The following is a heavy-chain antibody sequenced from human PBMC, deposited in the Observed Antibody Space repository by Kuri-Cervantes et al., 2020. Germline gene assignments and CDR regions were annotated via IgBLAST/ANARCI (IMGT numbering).Heavy chain of an antibody. V-gene: IGHV3-23*01. J-gene: IGHJ4*02. CDR3: ARFGGKYGAIDY. D-gene: IGHD3-16*01. CDR1: GFTFSSYA. Sequence: GGSLRLSCAASGFTFSSYAMSWVRQAPGKGLEWVSAISGSGGSTYYADSVKGRFTISRDNSKNTLYLQMNSLRAEDTAVYYCARFGGKYGAIDYWGQGTLVTVSS. CDR2: ISGSGGST.